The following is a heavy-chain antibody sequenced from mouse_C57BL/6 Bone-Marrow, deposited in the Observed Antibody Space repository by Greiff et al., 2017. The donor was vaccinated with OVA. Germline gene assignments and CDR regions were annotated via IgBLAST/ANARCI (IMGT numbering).Heavy chain of an antibody. D-gene: IGHD1-1*01. CDR1: GFTFSSYA. CDR2: ISSGGDYI. V-gene: IGHV5-9-1*02. Sequence: EVQRVESGEGLVKPGGSLKLSCAASGFTFSSYAMSWVRQTPEKRLEWVAYISSGGDYIYYADTVKGRFTISRDNARNTLYLQMSSLKSEDTAMYYCTRDNYGSSSYYFDYWGQGTTLTVSS. J-gene: IGHJ2*01. CDR3: TRDNYGSSSYYFDY.